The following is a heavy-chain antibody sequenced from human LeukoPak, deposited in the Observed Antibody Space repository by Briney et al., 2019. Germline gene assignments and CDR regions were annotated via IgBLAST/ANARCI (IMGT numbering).Heavy chain of an antibody. Sequence: GASVKVSCKASGYTFTSYGISWVRQAPGQGLEWMGWISAYNGNTNYAQKLQGRVTMTTDTSTSTAYMELRSLRSDDTAVYYCARVVVAAAGKHYYYYYMDVWGKGTTVTISS. J-gene: IGHJ6*03. CDR2: ISAYNGNT. CDR3: ARVVVAAAGKHYYYYYMDV. V-gene: IGHV1-18*01. D-gene: IGHD6-13*01. CDR1: GYTFTSYG.